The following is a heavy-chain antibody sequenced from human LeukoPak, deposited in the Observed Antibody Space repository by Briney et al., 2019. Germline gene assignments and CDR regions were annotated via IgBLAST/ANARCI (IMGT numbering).Heavy chain of an antibody. Sequence: PSETLSLTCTVSSGSISSYYWSWIRQPSGKGLEWIGYIYTSGSTNYNPSLKSRVTISVDTSKNQFSLKLSSVTAADTAVYYCARYRRYSGSYFGGYYYMDVWGKGTTVTVSS. D-gene: IGHD1-26*01. J-gene: IGHJ6*03. V-gene: IGHV4-4*09. CDR1: SGSISSYY. CDR2: IYTSGST. CDR3: ARYRRYSGSYFGGYYYMDV.